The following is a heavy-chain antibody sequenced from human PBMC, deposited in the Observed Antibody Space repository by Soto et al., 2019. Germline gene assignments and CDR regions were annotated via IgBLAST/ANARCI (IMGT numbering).Heavy chain of an antibody. CDR3: ARDTFRGDYGWIWFDP. CDR2: IYYSGST. V-gene: IGHV4-31*03. Sequence: QVQLQESGPGLVKPSQTLSLTCTVSGGSISSGGYYWSWIRQHPGKGLEWIGYIYYSGSTYYNPSLKSRVTISVDTSKNQFSLKLSSVTAADTAVYYWARDTFRGDYGWIWFDPWGQGTLVTVSS. J-gene: IGHJ5*02. CDR1: GGSISSGGYY. D-gene: IGHD4-17*01.